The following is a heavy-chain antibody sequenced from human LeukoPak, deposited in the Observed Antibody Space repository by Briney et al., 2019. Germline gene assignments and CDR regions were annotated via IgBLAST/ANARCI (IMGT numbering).Heavy chain of an antibody. Sequence: GRSLRLSCAVSGFTFDDYAMHWVRQVPGKGLEWVSGINWNSDSIGYADSVKGRFTTSRDNAKNSLYLQMNSLRAEDTAVYYCAKTLDQLPLYYYYMDVWGKGTTVTISS. V-gene: IGHV3-9*01. CDR1: GFTFDDYA. J-gene: IGHJ6*03. CDR2: INWNSDSI. D-gene: IGHD2-2*01. CDR3: AKTLDQLPLYYYYMDV.